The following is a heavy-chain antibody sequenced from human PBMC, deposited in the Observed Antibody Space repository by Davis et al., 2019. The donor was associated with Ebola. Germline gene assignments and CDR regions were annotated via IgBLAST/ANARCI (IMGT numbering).Heavy chain of an antibody. CDR3: ARRGVRGVDY. D-gene: IGHD3-10*01. Sequence: MPGGSLRLSCTVSGDTISDYYWSWIRQSPGKGLEWMGYIRYSGSGNYNPSLNSRVSMSVDTSKNQFSLKLSSVTAADTAMYYCARRGVRGVDYWGQGTLVTVSP. CDR1: GDTISDYY. J-gene: IGHJ4*02. V-gene: IGHV4-59*01. CDR2: IRYSGSG.